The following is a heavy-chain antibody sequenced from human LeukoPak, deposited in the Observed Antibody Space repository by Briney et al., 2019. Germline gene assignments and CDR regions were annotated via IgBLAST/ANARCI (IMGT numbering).Heavy chain of an antibody. V-gene: IGHV4-30-4*08. J-gene: IGHJ3*02. D-gene: IGHD2-21*01. CDR3: ARDPIVNAFDI. CDR2: IYYSGST. CDR1: GGSISSGDYY. Sequence: PSETLSLTCTVSGGSISSGDYYWSWIRQPPGKGLEWIGYIYYSGSTYYNPSLKSRVTISVDTSKNQFSLKLSSVTAADTAVYYCARDPIVNAFDIWDQGTMVTVSS.